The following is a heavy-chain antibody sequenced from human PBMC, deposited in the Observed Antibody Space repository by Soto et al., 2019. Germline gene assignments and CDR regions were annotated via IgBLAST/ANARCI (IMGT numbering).Heavy chain of an antibody. CDR2: ISVYNGNK. CDR1: GYTFSSYG. Sequence: QVQLVQAGAEVKKPGASVKVSCKASGYTFSSYGISWVRQGPGQGLEWMGWISVYNGNKMYAQKFQGRDTITTDTSTSTAYMELRSLRSDDTAVYYCARDCSGGSCSTAYWGQGTLVTVSS. V-gene: IGHV1-18*01. CDR3: ARDCSGGSCSTAY. D-gene: IGHD2-15*01. J-gene: IGHJ4*02.